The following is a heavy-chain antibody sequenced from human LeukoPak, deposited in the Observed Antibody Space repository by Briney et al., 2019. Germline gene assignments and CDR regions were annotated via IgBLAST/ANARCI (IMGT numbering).Heavy chain of an antibody. CDR1: GFTFSRYA. CDR2: ISGSGGST. V-gene: IGHV3-23*01. J-gene: IGHJ4*02. Sequence: GGSLRLSCAASGFTFSRYAMSWVRQAPGKGLQWVSAISGSGGSTYYAGSVKGRFTISRDNSKNTLYLQMNSLRAEDTAVYYCARALAGATEYYFDYWGQGTLVTVSS. D-gene: IGHD1-26*01. CDR3: ARALAGATEYYFDY.